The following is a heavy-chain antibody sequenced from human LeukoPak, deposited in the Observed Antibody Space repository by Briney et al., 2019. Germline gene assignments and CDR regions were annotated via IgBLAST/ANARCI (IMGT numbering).Heavy chain of an antibody. V-gene: IGHV4-59*01. CDR3: ARIGSSGWPNFDY. CDR1: GGSISNFH. D-gene: IGHD6-19*01. CDR2: IYYSGST. Sequence: SETLSLTRTVSGGSISNFHWSWLRQPPRKGLEWMGSIYYSGSTNYNSSLKSRVTISVDTSKHQFFLKLSSVTAADTAVYYCARIGSSGWPNFDYWGQGTLVTVSS. J-gene: IGHJ4*02.